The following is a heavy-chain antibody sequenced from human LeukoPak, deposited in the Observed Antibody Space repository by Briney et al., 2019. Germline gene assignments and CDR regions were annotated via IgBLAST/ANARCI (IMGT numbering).Heavy chain of an antibody. D-gene: IGHD1-26*01. V-gene: IGHV1-24*01. Sequence: ASVKVSCKVSGYTLTELSVHWVRQAPGKGLEWMGGFDPEDGETIYAQKFQGRVTMTEDTSTDTTYMELSSLRSEDTAVYYCATHNGNYYLGALDVWGQGTMVTVSS. CDR3: ATHNGNYYLGALDV. CDR1: GYTLTELS. J-gene: IGHJ3*01. CDR2: FDPEDGET.